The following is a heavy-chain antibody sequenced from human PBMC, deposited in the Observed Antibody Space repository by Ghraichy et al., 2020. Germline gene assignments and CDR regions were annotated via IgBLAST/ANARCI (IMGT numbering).Heavy chain of an antibody. D-gene: IGHD3-22*01. CDR3: ARSPMRDWFDP. Sequence: SETLSLTCAVYGGSFSGYYWSWIRQPPGKGLEWIGEINHSGSTNYNPSLKSRVTISVDTSKNQFSLKLSSVTAADTAVYYCARSPMRDWFDPWGQGTLVTVSS. CDR2: INHSGST. J-gene: IGHJ5*02. V-gene: IGHV4-34*01. CDR1: GGSFSGYY.